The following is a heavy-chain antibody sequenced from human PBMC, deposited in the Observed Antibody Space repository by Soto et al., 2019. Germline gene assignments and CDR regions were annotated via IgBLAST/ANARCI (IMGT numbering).Heavy chain of an antibody. Sequence: EVQLVESEGGLVKPGGSLRLSCAASGFTFSSYSMNWVSQAPGKGLEWVSSISSSSSYIYYADSVKGRFTISRDNAKNSLYLQMNSLRAEDTAVYYCAREGDYYGSGSTPYFDYWGQGTLVTVSS. CDR2: ISSSSSYI. D-gene: IGHD3-10*01. J-gene: IGHJ4*02. V-gene: IGHV3-21*01. CDR3: AREGDYYGSGSTPYFDY. CDR1: GFTFSSYS.